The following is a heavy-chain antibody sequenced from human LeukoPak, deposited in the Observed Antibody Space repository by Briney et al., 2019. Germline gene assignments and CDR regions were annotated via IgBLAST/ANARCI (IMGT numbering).Heavy chain of an antibody. CDR1: GGSITAYY. Sequence: SETLTLTCSVYGGSITAYYWSWIRQPPGKGLEWIGEINHSRGTKYNPSLESRVTILLDASKNEFSLNLNSVTAADTAVYYCAREDYYFDSWGQGTLVTVSS. J-gene: IGHJ4*02. CDR2: INHSRGT. CDR3: AREDYYFDS. V-gene: IGHV4-34*01.